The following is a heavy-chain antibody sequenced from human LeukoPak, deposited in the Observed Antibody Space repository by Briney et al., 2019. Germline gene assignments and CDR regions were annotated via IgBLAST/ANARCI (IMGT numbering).Heavy chain of an antibody. V-gene: IGHV3-21*01. CDR3: ARDWTFKWPLRGALDI. J-gene: IGHJ3*02. CDR2: ISSSSSYI. CDR1: GFTFSSYS. Sequence: PGGSLRLSCAASGFTFSSYSMNWVRQAPGKGLEWVSSISSSSSYIYYADSVKGRFTISRDNAKNSLYLQMNSLRAEDTAVYYCARDWTFKWPLRGALDIWGQGTMVTVSS. D-gene: IGHD3/OR15-3a*01.